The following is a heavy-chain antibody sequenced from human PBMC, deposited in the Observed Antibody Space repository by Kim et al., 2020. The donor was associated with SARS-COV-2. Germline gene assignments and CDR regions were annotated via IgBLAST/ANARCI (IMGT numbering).Heavy chain of an antibody. Sequence: GGSLRLSCAASGFTFSSYSMNWVRQAPGKGLEWVSSISSSSSYIYYADSVKGRFTISRDNAKNSLYLQMNSLRAEDTAVYYCARGGRYLRLRWSIPAYYYGMDVWDQGTTVTVSS. J-gene: IGHJ6*02. D-gene: IGHD4-17*01. CDR1: GFTFSSYS. CDR2: ISSSSSYI. CDR3: ARGGRYLRLRWSIPAYYYGMDV. V-gene: IGHV3-21*01.